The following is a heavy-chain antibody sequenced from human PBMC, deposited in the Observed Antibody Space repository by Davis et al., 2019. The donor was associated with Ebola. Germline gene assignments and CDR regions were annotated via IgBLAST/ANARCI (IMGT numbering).Heavy chain of an antibody. J-gene: IGHJ4*02. CDR1: GFTFSSYA. V-gene: IGHV3-23*01. Sequence: GESLKISCAASGFTFSSYAMSWVRQAPGKGLEWVSAISGSGGSTYYADSVKGRLTISRDNSKNTLYLQMNSLRPEDTAVYYCARDSDDYCFDYWGQGTLVTVSS. D-gene: IGHD2-21*02. CDR2: ISGSGGST. CDR3: ARDSDDYCFDY.